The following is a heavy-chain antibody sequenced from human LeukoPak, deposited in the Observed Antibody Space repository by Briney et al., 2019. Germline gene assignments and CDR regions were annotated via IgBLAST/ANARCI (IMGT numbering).Heavy chain of an antibody. V-gene: IGHV4-31*03. CDR2: IYYSGST. D-gene: IGHD3-3*01. J-gene: IGHJ5*02. Sequence: PSETLSLICTVSGGSISSGGYYWSWIRQHPGKGLEWIGYIYYSGSTYYSPSLKSRVTISVDTSKNQFSLKLSSVTAADTAVYYCARESVYGFWSGYSEGFWFDPWGQGTLVTVSS. CDR3: ARESVYGFWSGYSEGFWFDP. CDR1: GGSISSGGYY.